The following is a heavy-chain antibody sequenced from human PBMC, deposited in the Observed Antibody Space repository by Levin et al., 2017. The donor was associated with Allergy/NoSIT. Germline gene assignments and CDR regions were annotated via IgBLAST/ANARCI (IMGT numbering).Heavy chain of an antibody. CDR1: GFTFSSYA. CDR3: AKEAVAGHGPYYYYYYGMDV. Sequence: GESLKISCAASGFTFSSYAMSWVRQAPGKGLEWVSAISGSGGSTYYADSVKGRFTISRDNSKNTLYLQMNSLRAEDTAVYYCAKEAVAGHGPYYYYYYGMDVWGQGTTVTVSS. CDR2: ISGSGGST. V-gene: IGHV3-23*01. J-gene: IGHJ6*02. D-gene: IGHD6-19*01.